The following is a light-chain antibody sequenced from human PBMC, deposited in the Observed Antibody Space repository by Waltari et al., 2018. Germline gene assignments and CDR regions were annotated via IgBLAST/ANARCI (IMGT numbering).Light chain of an antibody. CDR3: SSYAGSNFVV. CDR1: HSDVGGYNY. Sequence: QSALTQPPSASGSPGQSVTISCTGTHSDVGGYNYVSWYQQHPGKAPKLMIYEVSKRPSGVPDRFSGSKSGNTASLTVAGLQAEDEADYYCSSYAGSNFVVFGGGTKLTVL. V-gene: IGLV2-8*01. J-gene: IGLJ2*01. CDR2: EVS.